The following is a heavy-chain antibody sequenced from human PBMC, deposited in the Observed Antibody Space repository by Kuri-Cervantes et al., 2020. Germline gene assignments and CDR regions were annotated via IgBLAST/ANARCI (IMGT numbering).Heavy chain of an antibody. V-gene: IGHV4-34*01. J-gene: IGHJ3*02. CDR2: INHSGST. CDR3: ARGRCTNGVCLLRYAFDI. CDR1: GGSFSGYY. Sequence: GSLRLSCAVYGGSFSGYYWSWIRQPPGKGLEWIGEINHSGSTNYNPSLKSRVTISVDTSKNQFSLKLSSVTAADTAVYYCARGRCTNGVCLLRYAFDIWGQGTLVTVSS. D-gene: IGHD2-8*01.